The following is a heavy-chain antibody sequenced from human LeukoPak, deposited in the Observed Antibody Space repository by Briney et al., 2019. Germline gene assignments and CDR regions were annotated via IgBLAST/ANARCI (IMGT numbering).Heavy chain of an antibody. CDR2: IIPIFGTA. CDR1: GGTFSSYA. D-gene: IGHD3-9*01. Sequence: ASVKVSCKASGGTFSSYAISWVRQAPGQGLEWMGGIIPIFGTANYAQKFQGRVTITTDESTSTAYMELSSLRSEDTAVYYCAKDWWGGSNYDILTGYYSLYYYYGKDVWGQGTTVTVSS. J-gene: IGHJ6*02. CDR3: AKDWWGGSNYDILTGYYSLYYYYGKDV. V-gene: IGHV1-69*05.